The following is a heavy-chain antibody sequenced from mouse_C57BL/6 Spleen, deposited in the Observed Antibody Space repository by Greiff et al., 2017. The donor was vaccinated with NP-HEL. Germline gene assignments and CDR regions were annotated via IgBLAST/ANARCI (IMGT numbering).Heavy chain of an antibody. Sequence: QVQLKQSGPELVKPGASVKISCKASGYAFSSSWMNWVKQRPGKGLEWIGRIYPGDGDTNYNGKFKGKATLTADKSSSTAYMQLSSLTSEDSAVYFCARSAFITTVGDFDYWGQGTTLTVSS. V-gene: IGHV1-82*01. CDR1: GYAFSSSW. D-gene: IGHD1-1*01. CDR3: ARSAFITTVGDFDY. J-gene: IGHJ2*01. CDR2: IYPGDGDT.